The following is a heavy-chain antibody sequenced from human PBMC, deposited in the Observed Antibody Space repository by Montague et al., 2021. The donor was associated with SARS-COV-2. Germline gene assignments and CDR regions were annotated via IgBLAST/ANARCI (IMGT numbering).Heavy chain of an antibody. V-gene: IGHV2-70*11. Sequence: PALVKPTQTLTLTCTFSGFSLSTSGMCVSWIRQPPGKALEWLARXXWGDEKYYSTSLKTRLTISKDTSKNQVVLTMTNMDPVDTATYYCARVQTTVAYDYWGQGTLVTVSS. CDR1: GFSLSTSGMC. CDR3: ARVQTTVAYDY. D-gene: IGHD4-23*01. J-gene: IGHJ4*02. CDR2: XXWGDEK.